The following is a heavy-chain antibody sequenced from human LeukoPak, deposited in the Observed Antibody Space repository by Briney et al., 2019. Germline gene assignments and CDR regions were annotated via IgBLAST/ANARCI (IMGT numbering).Heavy chain of an antibody. Sequence: GGSLRLSCAASGFTFSSYEMNWVRQAPGKGPEWVSYISTSGTTIYYADSVKGRFTISRDNAKNSLYLQMNSLRAEDTAVYYCVRDRASSGWYFWGLGTLVTVSS. CDR3: VRDRASSGWYF. V-gene: IGHV3-48*03. CDR2: ISTSGTTI. CDR1: GFTFSSYE. J-gene: IGHJ4*02. D-gene: IGHD6-19*01.